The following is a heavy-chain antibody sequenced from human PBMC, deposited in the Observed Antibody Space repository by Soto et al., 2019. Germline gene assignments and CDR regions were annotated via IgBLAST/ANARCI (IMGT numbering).Heavy chain of an antibody. CDR3: TPRPVGAAYFDY. CDR1: GFTFGDYA. V-gene: IGHV3-49*03. J-gene: IGHJ4*02. CDR2: IRSKAYGGTT. Sequence: PGGSLRLSCTASGFTFGDYAMSWFRQAPGKGLEWVGFIRSKAYGGTTEYAASVKGRFTISRDDSKSIAYLQMNSLKTEDTAVYYCTPRPVGAAYFDYWGQGTLVTVSS. D-gene: IGHD3-16*01.